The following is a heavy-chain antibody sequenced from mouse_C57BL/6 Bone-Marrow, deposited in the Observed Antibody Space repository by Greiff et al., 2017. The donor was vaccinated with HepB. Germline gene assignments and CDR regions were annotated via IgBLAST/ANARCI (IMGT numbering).Heavy chain of an antibody. V-gene: IGHV5-4*01. Sequence: DVMLVESGGGLVKPGGSLKLSCAASGFTFSSYAMSWVRQTPEKRLEWVATISDGGSYTYYPDNVKGRFTISRDNAKNNLYLQMSHLKSEDTAMYYCARDYYGSSYRFAYWGQGPLVTVAA. CDR1: GFTFSSYA. D-gene: IGHD1-1*01. CDR2: ISDGGSYT. J-gene: IGHJ3*01. CDR3: ARDYYGSSYRFAY.